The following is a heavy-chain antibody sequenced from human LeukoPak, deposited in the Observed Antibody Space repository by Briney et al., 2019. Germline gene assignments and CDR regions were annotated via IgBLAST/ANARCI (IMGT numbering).Heavy chain of an antibody. CDR3: ARRSGSYYSSHFQH. J-gene: IGHJ1*01. D-gene: IGHD3-10*01. V-gene: IGHV4-39*01. Sequence: PSETLSLTCTVSGGSISSSSYSWGWIRQPPGKGLEWIGSIYYSGSTYYNPSLKSRVTISVDTSQNQLPLRLSSVTAADTAVYYCARRSGSYYSSHFQHWSQGTLVTVSS. CDR1: GGSISSSSYS. CDR2: IYYSGST.